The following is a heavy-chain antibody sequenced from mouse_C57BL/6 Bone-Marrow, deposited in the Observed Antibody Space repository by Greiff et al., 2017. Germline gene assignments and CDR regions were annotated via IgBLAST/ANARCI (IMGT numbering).Heavy chain of an antibody. CDR2: IHPNSGST. CDR1: GYTFTSYW. Sequence: QVQLQQPGAELVKPGASVKLSCKASGYTFTSYWMHWVKQRPGQGLEWIGMIHPNSGSTNYNEKFKSKATLTVDKSSSTAYMQLSSLTSEDSAVYYCARHWAYWYFDVWGTGTTVTVSS. V-gene: IGHV1-64*01. J-gene: IGHJ1*03. CDR3: ARHWAYWYFDV. D-gene: IGHD4-1*01.